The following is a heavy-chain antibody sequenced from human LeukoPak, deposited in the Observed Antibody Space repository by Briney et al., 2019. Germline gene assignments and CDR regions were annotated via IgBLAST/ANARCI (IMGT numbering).Heavy chain of an antibody. Sequence: GGSLRLSCAASGFTFSSYGMHWVRQAPGKGLEWVAFIRYDGSNKYYADSVKGRFTISRDNSKNTLYLQMNSLRAEDTAVYYCARSHSSGYSHFEYWGQGTLVTVSS. CDR2: IRYDGSNK. J-gene: IGHJ4*02. CDR3: ARSHSSGYSHFEY. V-gene: IGHV3-30*02. D-gene: IGHD3-22*01. CDR1: GFTFSSYG.